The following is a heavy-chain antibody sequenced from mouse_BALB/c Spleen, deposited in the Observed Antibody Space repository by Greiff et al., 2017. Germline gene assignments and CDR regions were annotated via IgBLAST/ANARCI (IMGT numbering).Heavy chain of an antibody. Sequence: EVHLVESGPGLVKPSQSLSLTCTVTGYSITSDYAWNWIRQFPGNKLEWMGYISYSGSTSYNPSLKSRISITRDTSKNQFFLQLNSVTTEDTATYYCARSAPFYYGSSYGFAYWGQGTLVTVSA. D-gene: IGHD1-1*01. V-gene: IGHV3-2*02. J-gene: IGHJ3*01. CDR1: GYSITSDYA. CDR2: ISYSGST. CDR3: ARSAPFYYGSSYGFAY.